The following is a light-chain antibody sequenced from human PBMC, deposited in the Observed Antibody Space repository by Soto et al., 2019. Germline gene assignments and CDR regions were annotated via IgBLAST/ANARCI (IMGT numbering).Light chain of an antibody. CDR3: QQYDYWPPYT. CDR1: QSIRDN. J-gene: IGKJ2*01. Sequence: EIVMTQSPATLSVSPGERAIVSCRASQSIRDNLAWYQQTPGRAPRLLIYGASIRATGVPARFSGSGSGTEFTLTISSLQSEDFAFYYCQQYDYWPPYTFGQGTKVEI. V-gene: IGKV3-15*01. CDR2: GAS.